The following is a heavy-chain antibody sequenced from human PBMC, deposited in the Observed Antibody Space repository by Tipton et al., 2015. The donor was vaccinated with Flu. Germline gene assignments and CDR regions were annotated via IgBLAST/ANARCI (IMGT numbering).Heavy chain of an antibody. CDR2: IYSGGST. J-gene: IGHJ4*02. V-gene: IGHV3-66*02. D-gene: IGHD6-13*01. CDR1: GFTVSSNY. CDR3: ARDGQQLVQDY. Sequence: SLRLSCGASGFTVSSNYMSWVRQAPGKGLEWVSVIYSGGSTYYADSVKGRFTISRDNSKNTLYLQMNSLRAEDTAVYYCARDGQQLVQDYWGQGTLVTVSS.